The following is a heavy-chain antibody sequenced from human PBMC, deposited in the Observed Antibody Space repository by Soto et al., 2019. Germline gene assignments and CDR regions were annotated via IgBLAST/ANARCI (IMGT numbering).Heavy chain of an antibody. CDR2: INVYNGNT. V-gene: IGHV1-18*01. Sequence: QVQLVQSGAEVKKPGASVKVSCKASGYTFTSYGISWERQAPGQGLEWMGWINVYNGNTNYAQKLQGRVTMTTDTSTGTAYLDLRSLRSDDTALYFCARDTSRGEYDYWGQGTLVTVSS. CDR1: GYTFTSYG. D-gene: IGHD3-10*01. CDR3: ARDTSRGEYDY. J-gene: IGHJ4*02.